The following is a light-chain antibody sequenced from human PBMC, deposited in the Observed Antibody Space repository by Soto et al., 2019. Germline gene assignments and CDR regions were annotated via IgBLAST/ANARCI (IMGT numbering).Light chain of an antibody. CDR2: KPP. V-gene: IGKV1-5*03. CDR3: RKINTHPRT. CDR1: QTISSW. J-gene: IGKJ1*01. Sequence: DIQMTQPPSILSASLGHIFTITSGASQTISSWLAWYQQKPGKTPKPLIYKPPTLKSGAPSRFSGSGSGTEFTLNTTSLQPEDFATYYCRKINTHPRTFAQGTKVE.